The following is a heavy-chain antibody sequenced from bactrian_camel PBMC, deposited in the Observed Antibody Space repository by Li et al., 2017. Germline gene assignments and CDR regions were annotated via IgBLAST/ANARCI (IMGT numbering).Heavy chain of an antibody. V-gene: IGHV3S42*01. CDR1: GFKFSAYD. CDR3: AAGRLFVGCGGRYQESSRFPY. J-gene: IGHJ4*01. Sequence: VQLVESGGGLVQPGGSLRLSCAASGFKFSAYDMNWVRQVPGKGLEWVSGIYSGGVVTSYSDSVKGRFTISKDNAKDTLYLQMNSLEPDDTAMYYCAAGRLFVGCGGRYQESSRFPYWGQGTQVTVS. D-gene: IGHD2*01. CDR2: IYSGGVVT.